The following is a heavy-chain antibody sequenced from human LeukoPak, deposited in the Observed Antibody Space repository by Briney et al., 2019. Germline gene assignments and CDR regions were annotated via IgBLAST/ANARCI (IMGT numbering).Heavy chain of an antibody. J-gene: IGHJ5*02. CDR1: GVTFGDYA. D-gene: IGHD2-21*01. CDR3: VKIAPDLP. Sequence: GGSLRLSCTTSGVTFGDYAMSWVRQAPGKGLEWVSAISDNGGSIFYADSVEGRFTISRDNSKNSLYLQMNSLRADDTAVYYCVKIAPDLPWGQGTLVTVS. V-gene: IGHV3-23*01. CDR2: ISDNGGSI.